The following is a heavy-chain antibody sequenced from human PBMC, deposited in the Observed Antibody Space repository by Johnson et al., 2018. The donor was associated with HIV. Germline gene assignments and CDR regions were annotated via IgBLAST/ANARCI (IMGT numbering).Heavy chain of an antibody. Sequence: EQLVESGGGVVQPGGSLRLSCAASGFTFSNAWMSWVRQAPGKGLEWVGRIKTKTEGGTTDYAASVKGRFTISRDDSKNTLYLRMNSLKPEDTAVYYCTTDPIAAAGHDAFDIWGQGTMVTVSS. CDR2: IKTKTEGGTT. J-gene: IGHJ3*02. CDR3: TTDPIAAAGHDAFDI. CDR1: GFTFSNAW. V-gene: IGHV3-15*01. D-gene: IGHD6-13*01.